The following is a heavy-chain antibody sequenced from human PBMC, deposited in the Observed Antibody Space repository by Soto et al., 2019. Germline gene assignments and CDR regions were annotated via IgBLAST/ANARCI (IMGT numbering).Heavy chain of an antibody. Sequence: SETLSLTCSVSGGSINSYWWSWIRQPAGKGLEWIGRVYTSGTTDFNPSLKGRVTMSVDTSKNQFSLKLTSVTAADTALYYCAREDYYDTGYYVVWGQGTQVTVSS. CDR2: VYTSGTT. D-gene: IGHD3-9*01. CDR3: AREDYYDTGYYVV. CDR1: GGSINSYW. J-gene: IGHJ4*02. V-gene: IGHV4-4*07.